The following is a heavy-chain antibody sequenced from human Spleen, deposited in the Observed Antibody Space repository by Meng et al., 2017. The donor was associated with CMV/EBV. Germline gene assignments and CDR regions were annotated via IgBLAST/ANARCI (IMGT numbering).Heavy chain of an antibody. CDR2: IRHSGDIT. CDR3: ARQAPDNWFDP. Sequence: TCGVSGGSLSGYYWSWIRQTPGKGLEWIGEIRHSGDITNYNPSLKSRVTISIDTSKKQFSLKLSSVTAADTAVYYCARQAPDNWFDPWGQGALVTVSS. J-gene: IGHJ5*02. V-gene: IGHV4-34*01. CDR1: GGSLSGYY.